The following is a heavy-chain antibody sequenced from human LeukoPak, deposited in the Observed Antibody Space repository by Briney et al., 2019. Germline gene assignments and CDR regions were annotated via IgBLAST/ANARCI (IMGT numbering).Heavy chain of an antibody. Sequence: GGSLRLSCAASGFTFSDHATHWVRQAPGKGLEWVSAVGIAADTFYPGSVKGRFTISRENAKNSLYLQMNSLRVEDTAVYYCVRQKKSHGNFDYWGQGTLVTVSS. D-gene: IGHD1-26*01. J-gene: IGHJ4*02. CDR3: VRQKKSHGNFDY. V-gene: IGHV3-13*01. CDR1: GFTFSDHA. CDR2: VGIAADT.